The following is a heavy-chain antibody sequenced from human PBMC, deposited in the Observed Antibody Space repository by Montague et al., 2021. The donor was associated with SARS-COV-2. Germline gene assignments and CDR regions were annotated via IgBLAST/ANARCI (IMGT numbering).Heavy chain of an antibody. Sequence: SETLSLTCTVSGGSITNYYWTWIRQSPGRGLEWIGYIYYSATTNYNPSLKSRVTMSIDTSKNQFSLSLSSVTAADSAVYYCARLVLWFGTGRDYYYYSTDVWGQGTTVTVSS. V-gene: IGHV4-59*12. CDR2: IYYSATT. D-gene: IGHD3-10*01. J-gene: IGHJ6*02. CDR1: GGSITNYY. CDR3: ARLVLWFGTGRDYYYYSTDV.